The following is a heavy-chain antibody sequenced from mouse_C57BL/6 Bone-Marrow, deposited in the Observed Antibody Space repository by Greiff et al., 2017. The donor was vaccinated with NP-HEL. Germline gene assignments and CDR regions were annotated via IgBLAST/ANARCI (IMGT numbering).Heavy chain of an antibody. V-gene: IGHV1-39*01. CDR3: AREGIYYGYPIDGAMDY. CDR2: INPNYGTT. D-gene: IGHD2-2*01. J-gene: IGHJ4*01. Sequence: VQLKESGPELVQPGASVKISCKASGYSFTDYNMNWVKQSNGKRLEWIGVINPNYGTTSYNPKLKGKATLTVDQSSSTAYMQLNSLTSEDSAVYYCAREGIYYGYPIDGAMDYWGQGTSVTVSA. CDR1: GYSFTDYN.